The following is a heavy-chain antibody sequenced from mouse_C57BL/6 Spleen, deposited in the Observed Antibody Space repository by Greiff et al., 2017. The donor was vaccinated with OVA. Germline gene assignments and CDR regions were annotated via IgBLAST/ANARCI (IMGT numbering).Heavy chain of an antibody. CDR1: AFTFSSYA. J-gene: IGHJ1*03. V-gene: IGHV5-4*01. Sequence: EVKLVESGGGLVKPGGSLKLSCAASAFTFSSYAMSWVRQTPEKRLEWVATISDGGSYTYYPDNVKGRFTISRDNAKNNLYLQMSHLKSEDTAMYYCAREDWHGGRYFDVWGTGTTVTVSS. CDR3: AREDWHGGRYFDV. D-gene: IGHD1-1*01. CDR2: ISDGGSYT.